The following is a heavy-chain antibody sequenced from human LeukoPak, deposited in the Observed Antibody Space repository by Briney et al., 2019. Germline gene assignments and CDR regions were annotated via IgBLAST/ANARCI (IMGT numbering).Heavy chain of an antibody. D-gene: IGHD6-19*01. CDR1: GFTFSSNY. CDR3: ASSVHSSGWYVLDY. CDR2: IYSGGST. V-gene: IGHV3-66*01. J-gene: IGHJ4*02. Sequence: PGGSLRLSCAASGFTFSSNYMNWVRQAPGKGLEWVSVIYSGGSTDYADAVKGRFTISRDNSKKTLYLQMNSLRAEETAVYYCASSVHSSGWYVLDYWGQGTLVTVSS.